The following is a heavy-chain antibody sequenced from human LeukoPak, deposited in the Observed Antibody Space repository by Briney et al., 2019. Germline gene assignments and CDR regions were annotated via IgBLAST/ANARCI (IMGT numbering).Heavy chain of an antibody. Sequence: GGSLRLSCAASGFTFSSYGMHWVRQAPGKGLEWVAFIRYDGSNKYYADSVKGRFTISRDNTKNTLYLQMNSLRAEDTAVYYCAKDLSSSSPHWGQGTLVTVSS. V-gene: IGHV3-30*02. D-gene: IGHD6-13*01. J-gene: IGHJ4*02. CDR1: GFTFSSYG. CDR3: AKDLSSSSPH. CDR2: IRYDGSNK.